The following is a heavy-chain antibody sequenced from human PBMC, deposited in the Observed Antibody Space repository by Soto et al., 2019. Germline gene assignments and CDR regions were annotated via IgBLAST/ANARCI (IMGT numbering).Heavy chain of an antibody. D-gene: IGHD2-15*01. Sequence: GESLKISCKGSGYSFTSYWIGWVRQMPGKGLEWMGIIYPGDSDTRYSPSFQGQVTISADKSISTAYLQWSSLKASDTAMYYCAKTSVVVAATSADYYYYGMDVWGQGTTVNRLL. CDR2: IYPGDSDT. J-gene: IGHJ6*02. CDR3: AKTSVVVAATSADYYYYGMDV. CDR1: GYSFTSYW. V-gene: IGHV5-51*01.